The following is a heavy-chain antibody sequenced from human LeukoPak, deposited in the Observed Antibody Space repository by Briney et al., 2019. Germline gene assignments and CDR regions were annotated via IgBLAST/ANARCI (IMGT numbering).Heavy chain of an antibody. CDR3: ARDLVYYYDSSGYSLFGY. CDR1: GYTFTSCY. J-gene: IGHJ4*02. Sequence: ASVKLSCKASGYTFTSCYMHWVRQAPGQGLEWMGIINPSGGSTSYAQKLQGRVTITTDTSTSTAYMELRSLRSDDTAVYYCARDLVYYYDSSGYSLFGYGGQGTLVTVSA. CDR2: INPSGGST. D-gene: IGHD3-22*01. V-gene: IGHV1-46*01.